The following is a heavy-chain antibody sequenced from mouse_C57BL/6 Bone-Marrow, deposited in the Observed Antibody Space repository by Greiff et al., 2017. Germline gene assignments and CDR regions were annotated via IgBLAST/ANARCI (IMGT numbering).Heavy chain of an antibody. CDR1: GFTFSSYA. CDR3: ARVSLDFDV. J-gene: IGHJ1*03. V-gene: IGHV5-4*01. CDR2: ISDGGSYT. Sequence: EVHLVESGGGLVKPGGSLKLSCAASGFTFSSYAMSWVRQTPEKRLEWVATISDGGSYTYYPDNVKGRFTISRDNAKNNLYLQMSHLQSEDTAMYYCARVSLDFDVWGTGTTVTVSS.